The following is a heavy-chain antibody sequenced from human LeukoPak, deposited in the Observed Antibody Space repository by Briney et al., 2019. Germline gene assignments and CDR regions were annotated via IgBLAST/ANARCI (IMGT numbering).Heavy chain of an antibody. Sequence: SETLSLTCTVSGDSISGYYWSWIRQPAGKGLEWIGRIYTSGGTNYNPALKSRVTISVDKSKNQFSLKLSSVTAADTAVYYCARGEGRYSGYDSYYYYMDVWGTGTTVTVSS. J-gene: IGHJ6*03. D-gene: IGHD5-12*01. CDR2: IYTSGGT. CDR1: GDSISGYY. V-gene: IGHV4-4*07. CDR3: ARGEGRYSGYDSYYYYMDV.